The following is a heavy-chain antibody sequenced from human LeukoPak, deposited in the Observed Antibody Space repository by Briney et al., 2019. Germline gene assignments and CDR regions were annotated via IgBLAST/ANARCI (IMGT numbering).Heavy chain of an antibody. D-gene: IGHD3/OR15-3a*01. CDR2: ISWRSSDI. CDR3: ARHLEKDFWTGIYKDYYYYYMDV. CDR1: GFTLSSYN. Sequence: GGSLRLSCVASGFTLSSYNMKWVRQAPGKRLEWVSSISWRSSDIEYADSVKGRFTISRDNAKNSLYLQMNSLRAEDTAVYYCARHLEKDFWTGIYKDYYYYYMDVWGKGTTVTVSS. J-gene: IGHJ6*03. V-gene: IGHV3-21*01.